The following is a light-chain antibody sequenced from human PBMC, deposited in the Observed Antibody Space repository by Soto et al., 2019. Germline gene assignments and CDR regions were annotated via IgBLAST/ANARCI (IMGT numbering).Light chain of an antibody. CDR2: EDI. J-gene: IGLJ2*01. CDR1: SSDVGKYNL. Sequence: QSALTQPASVSGSPGQSITLSCTGSSSDVGKYNLVSWYQQHPGKAPKLLIYEDIERPPGVSNRFSGSKSGNTASLTISGLQTEDEADYSCCSYAGGTSVLFGGGTKLTVL. CDR3: CSYAGGTSVL. V-gene: IGLV2-23*01.